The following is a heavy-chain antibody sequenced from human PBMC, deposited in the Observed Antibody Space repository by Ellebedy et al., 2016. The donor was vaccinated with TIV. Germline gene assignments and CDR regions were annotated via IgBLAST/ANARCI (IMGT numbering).Heavy chain of an antibody. D-gene: IGHD5-18*01. CDR1: GFTFSSYS. V-gene: IGHV3-48*04. J-gene: IGHJ4*02. CDR3: AKDRTSGDGYWVFDQ. CDR2: ISSSSSTI. Sequence: PGGSLRLSCAASGFTFSSYSMNWVRQAPGKGLEWVSYISSSSSTIYYADSVKGRFTISRDNAKTSLYLQMNSLRPEDTAVYYCAKDRTSGDGYWVFDQWGQGTLVTVSS.